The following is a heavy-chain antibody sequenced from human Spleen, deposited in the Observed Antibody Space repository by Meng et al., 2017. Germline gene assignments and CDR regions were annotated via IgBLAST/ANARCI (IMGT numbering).Heavy chain of an antibody. Sequence: SETLSLTCAVSGYSISSGYYWGWIRQPPGKGLEWIASMYHNGNTYYNPSLESRVTVSLDTSKNHFSLKLRSVTAADTAVYYCARDSSVNYFDPWGQGTLVTVSS. D-gene: IGHD6-19*01. J-gene: IGHJ5*02. CDR2: MYHNGNT. CDR3: ARDSSVNYFDP. V-gene: IGHV4-38-2*02. CDR1: GYSISSGYY.